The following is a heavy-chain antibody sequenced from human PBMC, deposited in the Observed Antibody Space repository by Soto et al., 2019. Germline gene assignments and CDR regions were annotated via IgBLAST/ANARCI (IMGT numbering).Heavy chain of an antibody. CDR2: ISAYNGNT. Sequence: SVKVSFKASGYTFTSYGISWVRQAPGQGLEWMGWISAYNGNTNYAQKLQGRVTMTTDTSTSTAYMELRSLRSDDTAVYYCARVHYDFWSGYLTTYGMDVWGQGTTVTVSS. V-gene: IGHV1-18*01. D-gene: IGHD3-3*01. J-gene: IGHJ6*02. CDR1: GYTFTSYG. CDR3: ARVHYDFWSGYLTTYGMDV.